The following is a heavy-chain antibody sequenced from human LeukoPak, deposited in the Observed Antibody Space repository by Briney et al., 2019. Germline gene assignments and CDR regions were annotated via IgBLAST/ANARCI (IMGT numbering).Heavy chain of an antibody. J-gene: IGHJ4*02. CDR2: INPNSGGT. CDR1: GYTFTGYY. V-gene: IGHV1-2*02. D-gene: IGHD3-16*02. Sequence: ASVKVSCKASGYTFTGYYIHWVRQAPGQGLEWMGWINPNSGGTNYAQKFHGRVTMTRDTSISTAYMDLSSLRSDDTAVYYYARERDYLWGSYRYPDYWGQGTLVTVSS. CDR3: ARERDYLWGSYRYPDY.